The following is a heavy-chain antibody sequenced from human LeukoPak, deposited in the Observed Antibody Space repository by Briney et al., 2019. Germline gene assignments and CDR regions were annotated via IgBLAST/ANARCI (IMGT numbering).Heavy chain of an antibody. CDR1: GCTFDDYT. V-gene: IGHV3-43*01. CDR3: AKDIGIAAAGSQYLYYYYGMDV. D-gene: IGHD6-13*01. J-gene: IGHJ6*02. CDR2: ISWDGGST. Sequence: GGSLRLSCAASGCTFDDYTMHWVRQAPGKGLEWVSLISWDGGSTYYADSVKGRFTISRDNSKNSLYLQMNSLRTEDTALYYCAKDIGIAAAGSQYLYYYYGMDVWGQGTTVTVSS.